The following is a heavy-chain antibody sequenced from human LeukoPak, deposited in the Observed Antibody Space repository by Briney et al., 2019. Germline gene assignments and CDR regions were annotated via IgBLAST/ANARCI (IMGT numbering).Heavy chain of an antibody. J-gene: IGHJ4*02. Sequence: ASVKVSCEASGYTFTSYYMHWVRQAPGQGLEWMGIINPSGGSTSYAQKFQGRVTMTRDTSTSTVYMELSSLRSEDTAVYYCARDPEAEGFDYWGQGTLVTVSS. CDR2: INPSGGST. D-gene: IGHD6-19*01. CDR1: GYTFTSYY. CDR3: ARDPEAEGFDY. V-gene: IGHV1-46*01.